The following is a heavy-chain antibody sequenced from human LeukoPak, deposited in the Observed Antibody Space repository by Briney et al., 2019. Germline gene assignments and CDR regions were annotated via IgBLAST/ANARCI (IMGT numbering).Heavy chain of an antibody. CDR2: ITPDRGGT. CDR1: GYTFTGFY. J-gene: IGHJ6*03. V-gene: IGHV1-2*02. D-gene: IGHD3-16*01. Sequence: ASVKVSCKTSGYTFTGFYMHWVRQAPGQGLEWMGWITPDRGGTNYAQKFQGRVTLTRDTSISTAYMELSSLRSDDTAVYYCAREAGGFMCGMDVWGKGTTVTVSS. CDR3: AREAGGFMCGMDV.